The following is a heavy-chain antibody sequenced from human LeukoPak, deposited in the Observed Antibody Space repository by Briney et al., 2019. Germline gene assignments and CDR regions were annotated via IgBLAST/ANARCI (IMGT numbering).Heavy chain of an antibody. D-gene: IGHD2-2*01. J-gene: IGHJ4*02. CDR2: IVGTGGNM. Sequence: GGSLRLSCAASGFSFSNYAMRWVRQAPGKGLEWVSAIVGTGGNMYYEDSVKGRFTISRDNFKSTLYLQMNSLRAEDTAVYYCAKGLTWDSTSCSDWGQGTRVTVSS. CDR3: AKGLTWDSTSCSD. V-gene: IGHV3-23*01. CDR1: GFSFSNYA.